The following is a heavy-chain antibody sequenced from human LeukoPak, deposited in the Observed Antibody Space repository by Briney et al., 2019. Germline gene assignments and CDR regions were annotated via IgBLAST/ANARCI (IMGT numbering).Heavy chain of an antibody. Sequence: PGGSLRLSCAASGFTFSSYAMHWVRQAPGKGLEWVAVISYDGSNKYYADSVKGRSTISRDNSKNTLYLQMNSLRAEDTAVYYCARALEVRFLESAFDYWGQGTLVTVSS. CDR1: GFTFSSYA. CDR2: ISYDGSNK. J-gene: IGHJ4*02. D-gene: IGHD3-3*01. V-gene: IGHV3-30-3*01. CDR3: ARALEVRFLESAFDY.